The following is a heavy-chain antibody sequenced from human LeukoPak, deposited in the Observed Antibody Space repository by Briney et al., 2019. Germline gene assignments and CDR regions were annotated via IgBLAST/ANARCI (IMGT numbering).Heavy chain of an antibody. CDR3: ARGGSSWFPFDY. V-gene: IGHV1-3*01. D-gene: IGHD6-13*01. CDR1: GYTFTSYA. Sequence: ASVKVSCKASGYTFTSYAMHWVCQAPGQRLEWMGWINAGNGNTKYSQKFQGRVTITRDTSASTAYMELSSLRSEDTAVYYCARGGSSWFPFDYWGQGTLVTVSS. CDR2: INAGNGNT. J-gene: IGHJ4*02.